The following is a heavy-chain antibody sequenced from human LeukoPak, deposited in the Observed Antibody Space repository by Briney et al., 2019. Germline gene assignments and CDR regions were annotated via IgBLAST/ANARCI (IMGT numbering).Heavy chain of an antibody. J-gene: IGHJ3*02. V-gene: IGHV3-9*01. D-gene: IGHD3-16*01. CDR2: ISWNSGSK. CDR3: ANGARLGGFDI. CDR1: GFTFDDYA. Sequence: GSSLRLSCTASGFTFDDYAMHWVRQAPGQGLEWVSGISWNSGSKGYADSVKGRFTISRDNAMNSPYLQMNSLRAEDTALYYCANGARLGGFDIWGQGTMVTVSS.